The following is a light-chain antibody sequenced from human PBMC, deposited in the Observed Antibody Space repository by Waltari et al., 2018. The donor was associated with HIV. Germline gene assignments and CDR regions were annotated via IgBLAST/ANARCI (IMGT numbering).Light chain of an antibody. J-gene: IGLJ3*02. V-gene: IGLV2-14*01. CDR2: TVS. CDR3: SSYTSSSTLRV. Sequence: QSALTQPASVSGSPGQSITISCTGTSSDVGGYNYVSWYQQPPGKAPKLMIYTVSNRPAGFSNRFSGSKSGNTASLTISGLQAEDEADYYCSSYTSSSTLRVFGGGTKLTVL. CDR1: SSDVGGYNY.